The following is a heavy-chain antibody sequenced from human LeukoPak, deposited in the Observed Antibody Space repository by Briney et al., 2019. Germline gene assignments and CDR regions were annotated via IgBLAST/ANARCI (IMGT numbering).Heavy chain of an antibody. J-gene: IGHJ4*02. CDR1: VFTFSDYI. V-gene: IGHV3-11*05. CDR2: FSSSSSYT. CDR3: ARDSGYSGYSDY. Sequence: PGGSLRLSCADSVFTFSDYIMSWIRQAPGKGLEWVSYFSSSSSYTDYADSVKGRFTISRDNAKNSVNLQMNSLRAEDTAVYYCARDSGYSGYSDYWGQGTLVTVSS. D-gene: IGHD5-12*01.